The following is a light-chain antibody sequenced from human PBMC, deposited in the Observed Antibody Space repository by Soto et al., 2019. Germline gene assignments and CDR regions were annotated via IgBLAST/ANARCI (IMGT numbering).Light chain of an antibody. CDR2: WAS. CDR1: QSVLYSSNNKNY. CDR3: QQHYNIPFS. J-gene: IGKJ3*01. Sequence: DFVMTQSPDSLAVSLGERATINCKSSQSVLYSSNNKNYLAWYQQKPGQPPKLLMHWASTRESGVPDRFSGSGSGSDFTLTISSLQAEDVAVYYCQQHYNIPFSFGPGTKVDIK. V-gene: IGKV4-1*01.